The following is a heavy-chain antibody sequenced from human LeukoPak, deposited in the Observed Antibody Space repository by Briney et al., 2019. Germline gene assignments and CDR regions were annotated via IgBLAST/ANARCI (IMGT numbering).Heavy chain of an antibody. J-gene: IGHJ4*02. CDR1: GLTVSNSY. CDR3: ARSPSTIGWNWGYYFDY. CDR2: LYSGGST. Sequence: PGGSLRLSCAASGLTVSNSYINWVRQAPGKGLEWVSILYSGGSTYYADSVKGRFTISRDNSKNMLYLQMNSLRDDDTAVYYCARSPSTIGWNWGYYFDYWGQGSLVTVSS. V-gene: IGHV3-53*01. D-gene: IGHD3-3*01.